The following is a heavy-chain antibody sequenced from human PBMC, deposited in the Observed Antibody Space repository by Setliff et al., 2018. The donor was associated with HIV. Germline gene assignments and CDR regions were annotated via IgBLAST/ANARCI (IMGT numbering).Heavy chain of an antibody. CDR3: ARAYGSGSYYNLGGFDP. J-gene: IGHJ5*02. CDR1: GYSFTSYW. Sequence: PGESLNISCKGSGYSFTSYWITWVRQMPGKGLEWMGRIDPSDSYTNYSPSLQGHVTISVDKSISTAYLQWSSLKASDTAMYYCARAYGSGSYYNLGGFDPWGQGTLVTVSS. V-gene: IGHV5-10-1*01. D-gene: IGHD3-10*01. CDR2: IDPSDSYT.